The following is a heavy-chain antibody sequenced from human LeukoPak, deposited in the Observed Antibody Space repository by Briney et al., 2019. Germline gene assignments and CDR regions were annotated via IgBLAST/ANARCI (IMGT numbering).Heavy chain of an antibody. J-gene: IGHJ4*02. CDR1: GFMFSNFA. Sequence: QTGGSLRLSCAASGFMFSNFAMSWVRQAPGKGLEWVSTIYYSGGNTYSADSVKGRFTISRDNSKNTLYLQMNSLRAEDTAVYYCAKVPGIAVAYFDYWGQGTLVTVSS. V-gene: IGHV3-23*01. D-gene: IGHD6-19*01. CDR2: IYYSGGNT. CDR3: AKVPGIAVAYFDY.